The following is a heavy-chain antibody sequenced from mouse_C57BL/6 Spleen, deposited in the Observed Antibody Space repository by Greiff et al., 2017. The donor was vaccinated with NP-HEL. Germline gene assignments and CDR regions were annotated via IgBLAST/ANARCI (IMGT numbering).Heavy chain of an antibody. CDR3: ARAVPERDYYGSNHWYFDV. V-gene: IGHV1-72*01. Sequence: QVQLQQPGAELVKPGASVKLSCKASGYTFTSYWMHWVKQRPGRGLEWIGRIDPNSGGTKYNEKFKSKATLTVDKPSSTAYMQLSSLTSEDSAVYYCARAVPERDYYGSNHWYFDVWGTGTTVTVSS. CDR1: GYTFTSYW. D-gene: IGHD1-1*01. CDR2: IDPNSGGT. J-gene: IGHJ1*03.